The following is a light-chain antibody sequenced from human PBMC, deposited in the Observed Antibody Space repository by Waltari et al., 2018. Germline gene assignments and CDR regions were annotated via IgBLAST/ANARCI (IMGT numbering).Light chain of an antibody. J-gene: IGLJ3*02. V-gene: IGLV2-14*01. Sequence: QSALTQPASVSGSPGQSITISCTGTSSDIGRYNTVSWYQQYPGKAPQIILYEVKNPPPGVSTRFSGSTSGNTASLTISALQADDNAYFYCSSYTGDNILLFGGGTKVTVL. CDR1: SSDIGRYNT. CDR2: EVK. CDR3: SSYTGDNILL.